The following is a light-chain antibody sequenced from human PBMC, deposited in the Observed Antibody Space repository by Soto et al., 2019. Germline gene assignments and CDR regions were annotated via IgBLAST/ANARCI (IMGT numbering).Light chain of an antibody. CDR1: SSDVGGYNY. CDR2: DVS. J-gene: IGLJ1*01. Sequence: QSALTQPASGSGFPGQSIGISNNGTSSDVGGYNYVSWYQQHPGKAPKLMIYDVSNRPSGVSDRFSGSKSGNTASLTISGLQAEDEADYYCSSHTTSSTRVFGTGTKVTVL. CDR3: SSHTTSSTRV. V-gene: IGLV2-14*03.